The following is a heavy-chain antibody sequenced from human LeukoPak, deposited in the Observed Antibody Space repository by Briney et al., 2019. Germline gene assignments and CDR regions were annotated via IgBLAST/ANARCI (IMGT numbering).Heavy chain of an antibody. V-gene: IGHV1-2*02. Sequence: ASVKVSCKASGYTFSAYYIFWVRQVPGQGPEWMGWINTNSGGTNYAQKFQGRFTMTRDTSISTAYMELSRLRSDDTAVYYFARVLVRGVIIHGSSAFDIWGQGTMVTVSS. CDR2: INTNSGGT. CDR3: ARVLVRGVIIHGSSAFDI. D-gene: IGHD3-10*01. CDR1: GYTFSAYY. J-gene: IGHJ3*02.